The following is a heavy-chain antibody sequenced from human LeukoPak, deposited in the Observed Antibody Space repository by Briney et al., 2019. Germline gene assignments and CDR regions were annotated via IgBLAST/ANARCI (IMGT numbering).Heavy chain of an antibody. Sequence: GGSLRLSCAASGFTFSHYGVHWVRQAPGKGLEWVSSISSSSSYIYYADSVKGRFTISRDNAKNSLYLQVNSLRAEDTAVYYCARSSAAGRLWGQGTLVTVSS. CDR2: ISSSSSYI. CDR1: GFTFSHYG. D-gene: IGHD6-13*01. CDR3: ARSSAAGRL. J-gene: IGHJ4*02. V-gene: IGHV3-21*01.